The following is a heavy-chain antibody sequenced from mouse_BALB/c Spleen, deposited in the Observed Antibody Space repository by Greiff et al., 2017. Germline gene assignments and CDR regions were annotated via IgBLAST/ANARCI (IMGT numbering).Heavy chain of an antibody. CDR1: GFTFSSYG. CDR3: ARLGVDYDGNWVAY. CDR2: ISSGGSYT. V-gene: IGHV5-6*01. J-gene: IGHJ3*01. Sequence: EVTLVESGGDFVKPGGSLKLSCAASGFTFSSYGMSWVRQTPDKRLAWVATISSGGSYTYYPDSVKGRFTISRDNAKNTLYLQMSSLKSEDTAMYYCARLGVDYDGNWVAYWGQGTLVTVSA. D-gene: IGHD2-4*01.